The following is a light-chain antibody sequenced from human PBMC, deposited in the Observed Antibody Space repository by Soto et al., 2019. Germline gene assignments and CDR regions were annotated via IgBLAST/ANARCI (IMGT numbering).Light chain of an antibody. CDR1: QSVTSNY. J-gene: IGKJ1*01. CDR3: HQYGRSPRGT. CDR2: GTS. V-gene: IGKV3-20*01. Sequence: DIVMTQSPATLSVSQGERATLSCRASQSVTSNYLAWYQQKPGQAPRLLMYGTSSRATGIPDRFSGSGSATDFTLPISSLEPEDFAVYYCHQYGRSPRGTFCQGTKVDIK.